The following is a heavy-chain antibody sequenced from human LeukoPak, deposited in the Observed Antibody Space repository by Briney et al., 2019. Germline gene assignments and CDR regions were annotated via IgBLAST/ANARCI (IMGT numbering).Heavy chain of an antibody. V-gene: IGHV3-11*01. CDR3: AREVDFWSGYYEYNWFDP. CDR1: GFTFDDYG. Sequence: GGSLRLSCAASGFTFDDYGMSWIRQAPGKGLEWVSYISSSGSTIYYADSVKGRFTISRDNAKNSLYLQMNSLRAEDTAVYYCAREVDFWSGYYEYNWFDPWGQGTLVTVSS. D-gene: IGHD3-3*01. CDR2: ISSSGSTI. J-gene: IGHJ5*02.